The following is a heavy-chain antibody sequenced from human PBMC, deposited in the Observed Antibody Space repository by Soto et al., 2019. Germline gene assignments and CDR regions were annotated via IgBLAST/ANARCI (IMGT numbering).Heavy chain of an antibody. Sequence: PGGSLRLSCAASGFTFRSYSMNWVRQAPGKGLEWVSSISSSSSYIYYADSVKGRFTISRDNAKNSLYLQMNSLRAEDTAVYYCARLGGYCSGGSCPYGMDVWGQGTTVTVSS. CDR2: ISSSSSYI. CDR3: ARLGGYCSGGSCPYGMDV. D-gene: IGHD2-15*01. CDR1: GFTFRSYS. J-gene: IGHJ6*02. V-gene: IGHV3-21*01.